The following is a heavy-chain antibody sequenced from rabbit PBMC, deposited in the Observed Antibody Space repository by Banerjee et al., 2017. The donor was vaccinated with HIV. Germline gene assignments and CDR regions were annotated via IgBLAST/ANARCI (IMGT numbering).Heavy chain of an antibody. V-gene: IGHV1S40*01. CDR3: VRETETYAGYAGYGNYNL. CDR2: IDPIFGST. J-gene: IGHJ4*01. Sequence: QSLEESGGDLVKPGASLKLTCTASGFSFSSSYYMCWVRQAPGKGLEWIGYIDPIFGSTYYASWVNGRFTISSHNAQNTLYLQLNSLTAADTATYFCVRETETYAGYAGYGNYNLWGPGTLVTVS. CDR1: GFSFSSSYY. D-gene: IGHD7-1*01.